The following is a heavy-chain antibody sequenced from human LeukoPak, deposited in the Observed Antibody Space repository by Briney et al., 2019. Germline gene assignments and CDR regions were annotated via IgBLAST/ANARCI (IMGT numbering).Heavy chain of an antibody. D-gene: IGHD6-19*01. J-gene: IGHJ4*02. V-gene: IGHV1-46*01. CDR2: NNPSSGTT. Sequence: ASVKHSCKSSGSTFTSYYMHWVRQELGPGLEWLRLNNPSSGTTGYAQKFQGRVTMTRDASTSTVYMELSSLTSEDTAVYYCARDRGLLYGSSGCLDSWGQGTLVTVSS. CDR3: ARDRGLLYGSSGCLDS. CDR1: GSTFTSYY.